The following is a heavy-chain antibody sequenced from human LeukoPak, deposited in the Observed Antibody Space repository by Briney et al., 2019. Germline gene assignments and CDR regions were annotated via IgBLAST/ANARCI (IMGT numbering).Heavy chain of an antibody. J-gene: IGHJ4*02. V-gene: IGHV3-21*01. Sequence: GGSLRLSCAGSGFTFSNYSINWVRQAPGKGLEWVSSISPSSHYIYYADSVRGRFTISRDNARNSLYLQMNSLRAEDTAVYYCARDMGPDYDILTGYYYYWGQGTLVTVSS. CDR2: ISPSSHYI. CDR3: ARDMGPDYDILTGYYYY. D-gene: IGHD3-9*01. CDR1: GFTFSNYS.